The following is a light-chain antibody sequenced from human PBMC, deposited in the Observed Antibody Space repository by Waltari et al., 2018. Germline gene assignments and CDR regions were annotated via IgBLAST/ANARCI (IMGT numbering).Light chain of an antibody. J-gene: IGKJ1*01. CDR1: QSVGRT. Sequence: EIVLTQSPGTLSLSPVQRATLFCRASQSVGRTLAWYQQKPGQAPRLLIYDASTRATGMPGRFSATGSGTDFSLTISRLEPEDFAVYYCQKYGRLPATFGRGTTVEIK. V-gene: IGKV3-20*01. CDR3: QKYGRLPAT. CDR2: DAS.